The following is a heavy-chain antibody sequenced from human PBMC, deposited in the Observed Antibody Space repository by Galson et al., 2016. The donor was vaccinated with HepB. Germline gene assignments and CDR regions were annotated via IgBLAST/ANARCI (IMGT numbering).Heavy chain of an antibody. J-gene: IGHJ6*02. Sequence: SVKVSCKASGGTFSNYAISWVRQAPGQGLEWMGGIIPIFGTANYAQKFQGRVTITADESTSTAYMELSSLRSEDTAMYYCATSMEKLTPVYYYYGMDVLGQGTTVTVSS. D-gene: IGHD2/OR15-2a*01. CDR3: ATSMEKLTPVYYYYGMDV. CDR2: IIPIFGTA. CDR1: GGTFSNYA. V-gene: IGHV1-69*13.